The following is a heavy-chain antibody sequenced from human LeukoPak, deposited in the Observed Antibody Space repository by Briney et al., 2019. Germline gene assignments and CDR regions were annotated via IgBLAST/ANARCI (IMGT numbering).Heavy chain of an antibody. Sequence: ASVKVSCKASGYTSTSYAMHWVRQAPGQRLEWMGWINAGKGNTKYSQKFQGRVTITRDTSASTAYMELSSLRSEDTAVYYCARDGDYYDSSGYYYYFDYWGQGTLVTVSS. V-gene: IGHV1-3*01. CDR3: ARDGDYYDSSGYYYYFDY. D-gene: IGHD3-22*01. CDR2: INAGKGNT. CDR1: GYTSTSYA. J-gene: IGHJ4*02.